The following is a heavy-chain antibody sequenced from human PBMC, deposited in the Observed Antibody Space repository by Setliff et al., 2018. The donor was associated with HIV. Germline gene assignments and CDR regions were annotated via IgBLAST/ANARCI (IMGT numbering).Heavy chain of an antibody. J-gene: IGHJ6*02. CDR3: AQLTPRTHYFYGMDV. CDR2: IYYSGST. Sequence: PSETLSLTCTVSGGSISSSSYYWGWIRQPPEKGLEWIGSIYYSGSTYYNPSLKSRVTISVDTSKNQFSLNLTSVTAADTAVYYCAQLTPRTHYFYGMDVWGQGTTVTVLL. V-gene: IGHV4-39*07. CDR1: GGSISSSSYY.